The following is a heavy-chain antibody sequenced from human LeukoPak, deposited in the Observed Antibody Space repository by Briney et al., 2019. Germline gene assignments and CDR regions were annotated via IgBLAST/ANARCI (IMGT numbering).Heavy chain of an antibody. CDR3: ARDHPDDAFDI. Sequence: SETLSLTCTVSGGSISSYYWSWIRQPPGKGLEWIGYIYYSGSTNYNPSLKRPVTISVDTSKNQFSLKLSSVTAADTAVYYCARDHPDDAFDIWGQGTMVTVSS. CDR1: GGSISSYY. J-gene: IGHJ3*02. V-gene: IGHV4-59*01. CDR2: IYYSGST.